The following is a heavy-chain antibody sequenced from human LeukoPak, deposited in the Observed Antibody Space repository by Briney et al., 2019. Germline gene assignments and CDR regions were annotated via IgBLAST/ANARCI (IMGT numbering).Heavy chain of an antibody. Sequence: PSETLSLTCTVSGGFISSSSYSWGWIRQPPGKGLEWIGCIFYSGGTQYNPALKSRVIISADMSKSQFSLSLTSVTAADTAVYYCARQGSSGWYNPLPSDWGQGTLVTVSS. V-gene: IGHV4-39*01. CDR3: ARQGSSGWYNPLPSD. J-gene: IGHJ4*02. CDR2: IFYSGGT. D-gene: IGHD6-19*01. CDR1: GGFISSSSYS.